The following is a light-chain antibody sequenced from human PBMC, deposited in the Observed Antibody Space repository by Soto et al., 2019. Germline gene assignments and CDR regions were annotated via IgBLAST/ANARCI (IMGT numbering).Light chain of an antibody. CDR1: QSVSSY. V-gene: IGKV3-11*01. CDR2: DAS. Sequence: ELVLTQSPATLSLSPGERATLSCRASQSVSSYLAWYQQKPGQAPRLLIYDASNRATAIPARFSGSGSGTDFTLTIISLEPEDFAVYYCQQRSNWPRTFGQGTKVDI. CDR3: QQRSNWPRT. J-gene: IGKJ1*01.